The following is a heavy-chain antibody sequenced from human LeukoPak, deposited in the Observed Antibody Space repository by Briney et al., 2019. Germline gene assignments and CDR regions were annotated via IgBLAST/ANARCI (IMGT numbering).Heavy chain of an antibody. Sequence: ASVTVSCKASGYTFTSYGISWVRQAPGQGLEWMGWISAYNGNTNYAQKLQGRVTMTTDTSTSTAYMELRSLRSDDTAVYYCARDPFPNCSGGSCYSYYWGQGTLVTVSS. J-gene: IGHJ4*02. CDR2: ISAYNGNT. CDR1: GYTFTSYG. CDR3: ARDPFPNCSGGSCYSYY. V-gene: IGHV1-18*01. D-gene: IGHD2-15*01.